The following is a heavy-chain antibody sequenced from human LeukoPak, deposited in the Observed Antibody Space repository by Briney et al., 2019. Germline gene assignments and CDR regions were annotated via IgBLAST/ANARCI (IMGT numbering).Heavy chain of an antibody. D-gene: IGHD2-21*02. J-gene: IGHJ4*02. CDR1: GGSFSGYY. CDR2: IYYSGIT. Sequence: SETLSLTCAVYGGSFSGYYWSWIRQPPGKGLEWIGEIYYSGITNYNPSLKSRVTISVDKSQNQFSLNLSSVTAADTAVYYCARVPVTGILGRNFDYWGQGTLVTVSS. CDR3: ARVPVTGILGRNFDY. V-gene: IGHV4-34*01.